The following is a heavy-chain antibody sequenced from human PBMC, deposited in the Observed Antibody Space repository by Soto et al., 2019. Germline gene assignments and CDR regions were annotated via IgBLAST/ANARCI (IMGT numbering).Heavy chain of an antibody. CDR1: GGTFSSYA. CDR2: IIPIFGTA. CDR3: ARVPSHGYGLQPHDY. V-gene: IGHV1-69*06. J-gene: IGHJ4*02. D-gene: IGHD5-18*01. Sequence: GASVKVSCKASGGTFSSYAISWVRQAPGQGLEWMGGIIPIFGTANYAQKFQGRVTITADKSTSTAYMELSSLRSEDTAVYYCARVPSHGYGLQPHDYWGQGTLVTGS.